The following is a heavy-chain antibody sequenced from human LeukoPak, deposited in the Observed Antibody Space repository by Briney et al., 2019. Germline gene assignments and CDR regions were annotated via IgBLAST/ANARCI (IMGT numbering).Heavy chain of an antibody. CDR1: GFTFSSYW. CDR2: IKQDGSEK. D-gene: IGHD3-3*01. Sequence: PGGSLRLSCAASGFTFSSYWMSWVRQAPGKGLEWVANIKQDGSEKYYVDSVKGRFTISRDNAKNSLYLQMNSLRAEDTAVYYCARGDYDFWSGYYLGFDCWGQGTLVTVSS. J-gene: IGHJ4*02. V-gene: IGHV3-7*01. CDR3: ARGDYDFWSGYYLGFDC.